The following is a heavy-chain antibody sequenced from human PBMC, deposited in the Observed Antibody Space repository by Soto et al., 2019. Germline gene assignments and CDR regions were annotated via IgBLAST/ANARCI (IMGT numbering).Heavy chain of an antibody. CDR1: GGSISSGGYY. CDR2: IYSSGST. V-gene: IGHV4-31*03. J-gene: IGHJ4*02. CDR3: ARRHYYDSSGYYREYYFDY. D-gene: IGHD3-22*01. Sequence: QVQLQESGPGLVKPSQTLSLTCTVSGGSISSGGYYWSWIRQHPGKGLEWIGYIYSSGSTYYNPSIKSRVTISVDTSKNQFSLKLSSVTAADTAVYYCARRHYYDSSGYYREYYFDYWGQGTLVTVSS.